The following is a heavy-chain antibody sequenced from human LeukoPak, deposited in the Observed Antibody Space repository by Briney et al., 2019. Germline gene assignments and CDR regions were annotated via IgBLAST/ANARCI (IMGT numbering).Heavy chain of an antibody. V-gene: IGHV1-8*01. D-gene: IGHD3-22*01. CDR2: MNPNSGNT. J-gene: IGHJ4*02. CDR3: ARGAYYYDSSGYYYPFDY. CDR1: GYTFTSYD. Sequence: ASVKVSCKXSGYTFTSYDINWVRQATGQGLEWMGWMNPNSGNTGYAQKFQGRVTMTRNTSISTAYMELSSLRSEDTAVYYCARGAYYYDSSGYYYPFDYWGQGTLVTVSS.